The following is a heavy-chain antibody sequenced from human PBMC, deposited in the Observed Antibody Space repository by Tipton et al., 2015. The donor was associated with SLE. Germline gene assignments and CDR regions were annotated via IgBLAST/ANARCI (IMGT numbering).Heavy chain of an antibody. CDR1: GLNLSTYW. D-gene: IGHD3-10*01. CDR2: IDNGGDTV. Sequence: GSLRLSCTASGLNLSTYWMSLVSQASGKGLEWISYIDNGGDTVYYADSVKGRFTISRDNTKNSVYLQLNSLTAEDTAVYYCARDCSPWLGDYFDYWGRGTLVTVSS. CDR3: ARDCSPWLGDYFDY. V-gene: IGHV3-11*04. J-gene: IGHJ4*02.